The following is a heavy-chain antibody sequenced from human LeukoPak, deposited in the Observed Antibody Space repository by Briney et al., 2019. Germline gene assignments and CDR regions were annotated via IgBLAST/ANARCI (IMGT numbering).Heavy chain of an antibody. CDR3: ARVFADYADYFNQLDHTLYYFDS. V-gene: IGHV4-59*01. CDR1: GGSISRYY. Sequence: SETLSLTCTVSGGSISRYYWNWIRQPPGKGLEWIGYIYYSGSTKYNPSLKSRVTISVDSSKNQFSLKLTSVTAADTAVYYCARVFADYADYFNQLDHTLYYFDSWGQGTLVTVSS. J-gene: IGHJ4*02. CDR2: IYYSGST. D-gene: IGHD4-17*01.